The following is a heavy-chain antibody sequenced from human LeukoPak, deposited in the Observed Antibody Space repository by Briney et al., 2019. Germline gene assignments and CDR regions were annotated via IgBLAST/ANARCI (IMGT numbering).Heavy chain of an antibody. CDR3: ARAEYCGRDCFYGMDV. J-gene: IGHJ6*02. CDR2: ITNSGSNT. V-gene: IGHV3-23*01. CDR1: GFTFSNYA. Sequence: PGGSLRLSCAASGFTFSNYAMSWVRQAPGKGLEWVSTITNSGSNTYYADSVKGRFTISRDNAMNSLYLQMNSLRAEDTAVYFCARAEYCGRDCFYGMDVWGHGTTVTVSS. D-gene: IGHD2-21*01.